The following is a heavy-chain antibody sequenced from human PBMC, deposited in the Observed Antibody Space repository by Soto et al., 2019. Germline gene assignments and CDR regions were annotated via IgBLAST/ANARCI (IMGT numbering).Heavy chain of an antibody. D-gene: IGHD2-15*01. V-gene: IGHV1-69*12. CDR3: ASVETQRYYYGMDV. CDR2: IIPIFGTA. CDR1: VGTFSSYA. J-gene: IGHJ6*02. Sequence: QVQLVQSGAEVKKPGSSVKVSCKASVGTFSSYAISWVRQAPGQGLEWMGGIIPIFGTADYAQKFQGRVKITADESTSTAYMELSSLRSEDTAVYYCASVETQRYYYGMDVWGQGTTVTVSS.